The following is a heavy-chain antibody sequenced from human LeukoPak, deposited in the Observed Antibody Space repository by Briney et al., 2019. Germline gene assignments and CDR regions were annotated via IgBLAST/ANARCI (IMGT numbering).Heavy chain of an antibody. CDR1: GYPFSDYY. CDR3: ARLSAL. CDR2: INPKNGDT. V-gene: IGHV1-2*02. J-gene: IGHJ4*02. Sequence: ASVKVSCKTSGYPFSDYYIHWIRQASGQGLESMGWINPKNGDTKYAQRSQGRLTITMDTSIDTVYMELHSLRYDDTAVYYCARLSALWGQGTLVTVSS.